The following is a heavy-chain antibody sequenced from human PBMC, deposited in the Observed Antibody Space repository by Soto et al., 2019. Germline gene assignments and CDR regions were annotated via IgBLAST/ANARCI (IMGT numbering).Heavy chain of an antibody. V-gene: IGHV1-69*01. J-gene: IGHJ4*02. CDR3: ARPKGSYRSGYYYFDY. D-gene: IGHD6-19*01. CDR2: IIPLFGTA. Sequence: QVQLVQSGAEVKQPGSSVKVSCKTSGGTFSTYAIYWVRQAPGQGLEWMGAIIPLFGTADYAQKFQGRVTITADESTSTASMELISLRSEDTVVYYCARPKGSYRSGYYYFDYWGQGTLVTVSS. CDR1: GGTFSTYA.